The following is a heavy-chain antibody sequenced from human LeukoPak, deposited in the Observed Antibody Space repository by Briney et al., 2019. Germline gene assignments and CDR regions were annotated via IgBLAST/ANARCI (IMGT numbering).Heavy chain of an antibody. CDR3: ARGYCSSTSCRLITIFGVALFDY. CDR2: IRYDGSNK. CDR1: GFTFSSYG. D-gene: IGHD2-2*01. V-gene: IGHV3-30*02. Sequence: PGGSLRLSCAASGFTFSSYGMHWVRQAPGKGLEWVAFIRYDGSNKYYADSVKGRFTISRDNSKNTLYLQMNSLRAEDTAVYYCARGYCSSTSCRLITIFGVALFDYWGQGTLVTVSS. J-gene: IGHJ4*02.